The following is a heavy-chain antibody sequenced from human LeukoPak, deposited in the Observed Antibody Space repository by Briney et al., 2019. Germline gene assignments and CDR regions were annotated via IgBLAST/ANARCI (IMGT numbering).Heavy chain of an antibody. CDR2: IDWDGGAT. Sequence: AGSLRLSCADSGLTFNDYGMSWVRQAPGKGLEWVSGIDWDGGATGYADSVKGRFTISRDNARKSLYLQIRSLRPEDTAIYYCARDLSSSWYSLAYWGHGTLVIVSS. V-gene: IGHV3-20*04. CDR3: ARDLSSSWYSLAY. J-gene: IGHJ4*01. D-gene: IGHD6-13*01. CDR1: GLTFNDYG.